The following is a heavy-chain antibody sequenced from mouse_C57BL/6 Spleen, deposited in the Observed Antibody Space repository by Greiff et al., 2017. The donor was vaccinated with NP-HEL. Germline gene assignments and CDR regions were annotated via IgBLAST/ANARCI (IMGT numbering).Heavy chain of an antibody. J-gene: IGHJ4*01. D-gene: IGHD1-1*01. CDR1: GYTFPSYW. Sequence: QVQLQQPGAELVKPGASVKLSCKASGYTFPSYWMQWVKQRPGQGLEWIGELDPSDSYTNYHQTFKSKATWTVDTSSSTAYMQLSSLTSDDSAVYYCASIYYGSLYAMDYWGQGTSVTVSS. V-gene: IGHV1-50*01. CDR2: LDPSDSYT. CDR3: ASIYYGSLYAMDY.